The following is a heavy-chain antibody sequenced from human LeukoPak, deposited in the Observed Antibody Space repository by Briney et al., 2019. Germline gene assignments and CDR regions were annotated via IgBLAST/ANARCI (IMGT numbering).Heavy chain of an antibody. D-gene: IGHD6-19*01. J-gene: IGHJ5*02. CDR2: IKQDGSEK. CDR3: ARGGSS. Sequence: GGSLRLSCAASGFTFSSYSMNWVRQAPGKGLEWVADIKQDGSEKYYVDSVRGRFTISRDNAKNSLYLQMNSLRAEDTAVYYCARGGSSWGQGTLVTVSS. CDR1: GFTFSSYS. V-gene: IGHV3-7*01.